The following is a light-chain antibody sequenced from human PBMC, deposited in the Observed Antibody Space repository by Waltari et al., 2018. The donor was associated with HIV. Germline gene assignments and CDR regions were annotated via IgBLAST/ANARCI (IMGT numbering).Light chain of an antibody. V-gene: IGKV1-17*02. CDR2: AAS. CDR3: LHHNNYFT. J-gene: IGKJ5*01. CDR1: QNIRSD. Sequence: DMQLTQSPSSLSASIGHRLTITCRASQNIRSDLGWYQQKFGEAPHRLIFAASNLQSGVPSRFSASGSGTEFTLTISNLQPEDFATYFCLHHNNYFTFGQGTRLEIK.